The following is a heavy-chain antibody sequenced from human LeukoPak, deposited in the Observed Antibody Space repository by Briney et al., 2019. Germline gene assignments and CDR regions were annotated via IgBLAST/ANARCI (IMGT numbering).Heavy chain of an antibody. Sequence: PSETLSLTCTVSGGSTSSSNYYWGWIRQPPGKGLEWIGGIHYSGNTYYNPSLKSRVTTSVDTSKNQFSLKLSSVTAADTAVYYCARQKGVHDAFGIWGQGTMVTVSS. J-gene: IGHJ3*02. V-gene: IGHV4-39*01. CDR3: ARQKGVHDAFGI. CDR1: GGSTSSSNYY. D-gene: IGHD1-1*01. CDR2: IHYSGNT.